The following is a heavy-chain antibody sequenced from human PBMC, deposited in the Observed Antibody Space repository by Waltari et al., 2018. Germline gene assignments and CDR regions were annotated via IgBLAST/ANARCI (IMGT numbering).Heavy chain of an antibody. J-gene: IGHJ6*02. Sequence: QVQLVESGGGVVQPGRSLRLPCAASGFTFSVYAIHWVRQAPGKGLEWVAVISYDGSNKYYVDSVKGRFTLSRDNSKNTVYVQMNSLRPEDTAVYYCARGYSTDPLGVWGQGTTVTVSS. V-gene: IGHV3-30*04. CDR3: ARGYSTDPLGV. CDR1: GFTFSVYA. CDR2: ISYDGSNK. D-gene: IGHD2-2*01.